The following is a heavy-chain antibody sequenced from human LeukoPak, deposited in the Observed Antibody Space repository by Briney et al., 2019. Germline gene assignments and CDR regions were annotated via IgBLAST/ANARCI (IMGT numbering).Heavy chain of an antibody. D-gene: IGHD3-3*01. J-gene: IGHJ4*02. V-gene: IGHV3-21*01. Sequence: GGSLRLSCAASGFTFSSYSMNWVRQAPGKGLEWVSSISSSSSYIYYADSVKGRFTISRDNAKSSLYLQMNSLRAEDTAVYYCASAFWSGYIDYWGQGTLVTVSS. CDR2: ISSSSSYI. CDR3: ASAFWSGYIDY. CDR1: GFTFSSYS.